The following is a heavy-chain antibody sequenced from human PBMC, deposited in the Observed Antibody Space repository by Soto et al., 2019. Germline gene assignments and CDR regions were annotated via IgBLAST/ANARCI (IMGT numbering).Heavy chain of an antibody. Sequence: SVKVSCKASGGTFSSYAISWVRQAPGQGLEWMGGIIPIFGTANYAQKFQGRVTITAEKSTSTAYMELSSLRSEDTAVYYCARGAAGTGWFDPWGQGTIVTVYS. V-gene: IGHV1-69*06. D-gene: IGHD6-13*01. J-gene: IGHJ5*02. CDR2: IIPIFGTA. CDR3: ARGAAGTGWFDP. CDR1: GGTFSSYA.